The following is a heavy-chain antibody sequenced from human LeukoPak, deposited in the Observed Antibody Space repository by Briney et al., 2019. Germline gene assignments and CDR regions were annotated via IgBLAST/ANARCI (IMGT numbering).Heavy chain of an antibody. CDR2: ISWNSGSI. J-gene: IGHJ4*02. Sequence: PGGSLRLSCAASGFTFDDYAMHWVRQAPGKGLEWVSGISWNSGSIGYADSVKGRFTIPRDNAKNSLYLQMNSLRAEDTALYYCAKGRFGSPSDYFDYWGQGTLVTVSS. V-gene: IGHV3-9*01. D-gene: IGHD1-26*01. CDR3: AKGRFGSPSDYFDY. CDR1: GFTFDDYA.